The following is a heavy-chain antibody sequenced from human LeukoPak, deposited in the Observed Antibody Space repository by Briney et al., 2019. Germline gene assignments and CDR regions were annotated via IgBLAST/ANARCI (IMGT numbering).Heavy chain of an antibody. V-gene: IGHV3-30*18. CDR3: AKGSGWYGLNY. CDR2: ISYDGSNK. CDR1: GFTFSSYG. D-gene: IGHD6-19*01. Sequence: GGSLRLSCAASGFTFSSYGMHWARKAPGKGLEWVAVISYDGSNKYYADSVKGRFTISRDNSKNTLYLQMNSLRAEDTAVYYCAKGSGWYGLNYWGQGTLVTVSS. J-gene: IGHJ4*02.